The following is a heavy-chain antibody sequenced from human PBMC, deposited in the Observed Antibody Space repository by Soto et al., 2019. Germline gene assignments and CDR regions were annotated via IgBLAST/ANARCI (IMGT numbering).Heavy chain of an antibody. J-gene: IGHJ3*02. Sequence: SETLSLTCTVSGGSISGYYWSWIRQPPGKGLEWIGYMYNTGSTVYNPSFKSRVTISVDTSKNQFSLKLSSVTAADTAVYYCARTYDGSGPNSGGYAFDIWGQGTMVTVPS. CDR2: MYNTGST. V-gene: IGHV4-59*01. CDR3: ARTYDGSGPNSGGYAFDI. D-gene: IGHD3-22*01. CDR1: GGSISGYY.